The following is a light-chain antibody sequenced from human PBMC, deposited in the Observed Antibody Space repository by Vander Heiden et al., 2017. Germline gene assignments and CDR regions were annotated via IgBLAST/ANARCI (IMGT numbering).Light chain of an antibody. V-gene: IGLV3-25*03. CDR1: ALRKKY. CDR3: QAADSGGSYVV. J-gene: IGLJ2*01. CDR2: KDT. Sequence: SYHLPQPPSLSVSPGQTARITCSGDALRKKYVHWYQQKPGQAPKLVIYKDTERPSGIPERFSGSSSEKTATLAISGVQAEDEADYYCQAADSGGSYVVFGGGTRLTGL.